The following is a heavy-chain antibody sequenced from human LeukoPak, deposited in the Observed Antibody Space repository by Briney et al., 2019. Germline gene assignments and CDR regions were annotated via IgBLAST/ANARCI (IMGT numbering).Heavy chain of an antibody. CDR3: ARRAGAYSHPYDY. D-gene: IGHD4/OR15-4a*01. Sequence: GGSLRLSCTVSGFTVTSNSMSWVRQAPGKGLEWVSFIYSGSTHYSDSVKGRFTISRDNSKNTLYLQMNSLRAEDTAVYYCARRAGAYSHPYDYWGQGNLVTVSS. J-gene: IGHJ4*02. CDR1: GFTVTSNS. V-gene: IGHV3-53*01. CDR2: IYSGST.